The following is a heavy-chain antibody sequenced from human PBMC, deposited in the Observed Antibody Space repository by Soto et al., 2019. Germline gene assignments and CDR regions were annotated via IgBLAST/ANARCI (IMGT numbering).Heavy chain of an antibody. V-gene: IGHV4-4*07. CDR2: IYTSGST. CDR1: GGSISSYY. D-gene: IGHD6-13*01. J-gene: IGHJ4*02. CDR3: ASLYSISFTGYFDY. Sequence: QVQLQESGPGLVKPSETLSLTCTVSGGSISSYYWSWIRQPAGKGLEWIGRIYTSGSTNYNPSLKSRVTMSVDTSKNQFSLKLSSVTAADTAVYYCASLYSISFTGYFDYWGQGTLVTVSS.